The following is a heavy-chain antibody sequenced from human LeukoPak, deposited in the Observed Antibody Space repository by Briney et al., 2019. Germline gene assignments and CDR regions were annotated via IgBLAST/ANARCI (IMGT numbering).Heavy chain of an antibody. V-gene: IGHV4-4*07. CDR2: IYTSGST. CDR3: ARGPQVHSGSYYPAYYYYYMDV. Sequence: SETLSLTCTVSGGSISSYYWSWIRQPAGKGLEWIGRIYTSGSTNYNPSLKSRVTISVDTSKNQFSLKLSSVTAADTAVYYCARGPQVHSGSYYPAYYYYYMDVWGEGTTVTISS. D-gene: IGHD1-26*01. CDR1: GGSISSYY. J-gene: IGHJ6*03.